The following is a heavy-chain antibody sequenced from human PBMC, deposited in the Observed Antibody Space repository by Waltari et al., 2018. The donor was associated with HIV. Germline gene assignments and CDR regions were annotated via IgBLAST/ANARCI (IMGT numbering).Heavy chain of an antibody. CDR3: ARGGVVTTYDY. D-gene: IGHD2-21*02. V-gene: IGHV4-59*01. Sequence: QVKLQESGPGLVKPSETLSLTCNVSGGSIGSYYWSWIRQLPGKGLEWIGYIYFSGSTQYNPALKGRVTISVDTSKNQFSLNLTAVTAADTAVYYCARGGVVTTYDYWGQGTLVTVSS. CDR1: GGSIGSYY. J-gene: IGHJ4*02. CDR2: IYFSGST.